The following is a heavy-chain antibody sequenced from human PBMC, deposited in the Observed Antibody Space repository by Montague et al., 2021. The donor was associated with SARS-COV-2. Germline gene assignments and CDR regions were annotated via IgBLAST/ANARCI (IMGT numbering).Heavy chain of an antibody. J-gene: IGHJ4*02. CDR1: GGSLSVYY. D-gene: IGHD2-21*02. V-gene: IGHV4-34*01. CDR3: VVVVPAMRPRSDY. CDR2: INHSGST. Sequence: SETLSLTCAVDGGSLSVYYWSWIRQPPGKGLEWIGEINHSGSTNXXPSLKSRVTISSDTSKNQFSLKLNSVTAADTAVYFCVVVVPAMRPRSDYWGQGTLVTVSS.